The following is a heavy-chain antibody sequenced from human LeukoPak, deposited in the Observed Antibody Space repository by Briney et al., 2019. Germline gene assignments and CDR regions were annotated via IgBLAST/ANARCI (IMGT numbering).Heavy chain of an antibody. V-gene: IGHV4-59*12. CDR1: GGSISSYY. Sequence: SETLSLTCTVSGGSISSYYWSWIRQPPGKGLEWIGYIYYSGSTNYNPSLKSRVTISVDTSKNQFSLKLSSVTAADTAVYYCAREGSTSLLPNWFDPWGQGTLVTVSS. CDR3: AREGSTSLLPNWFDP. CDR2: IYYSGST. J-gene: IGHJ5*02. D-gene: IGHD2-2*01.